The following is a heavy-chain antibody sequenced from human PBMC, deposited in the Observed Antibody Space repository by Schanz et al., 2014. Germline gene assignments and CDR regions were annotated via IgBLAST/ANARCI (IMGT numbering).Heavy chain of an antibody. J-gene: IGHJ3*02. Sequence: VHLLESGGGLVQPGGSLRLSCAASGFTFSNYWMHWVRQAPGKGLVWVARINSVGSNTDYADSVTGRFTISRDNAKNTLYLQMNTLRAEDTAVYYCARKMKLGVYGGKGHDSLDIWGQGTMVTVSS. CDR1: GFTFSNYW. CDR2: INSVGSNT. CDR3: ARKMKLGVYGGKGHDSLDI. V-gene: IGHV3-74*01. D-gene: IGHD4-17*01.